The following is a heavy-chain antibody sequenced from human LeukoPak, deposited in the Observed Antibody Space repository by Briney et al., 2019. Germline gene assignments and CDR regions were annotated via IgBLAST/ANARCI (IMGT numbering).Heavy chain of an antibody. V-gene: IGHV3-30*04. CDR3: ARDWNNWINYYYYGMDV. Sequence: GGSLRLSCAASGFTFSSYAMHWVRQAPGKGLEWVAVISYDGSNKYYADSVKGRFTISRDNSKNTLYLQINSLRAEDTAVYYCARDWNNWINYYYYGMDVWGKGTTVTVSS. CDR2: ISYDGSNK. J-gene: IGHJ6*04. D-gene: IGHD1/OR15-1a*01. CDR1: GFTFSSYA.